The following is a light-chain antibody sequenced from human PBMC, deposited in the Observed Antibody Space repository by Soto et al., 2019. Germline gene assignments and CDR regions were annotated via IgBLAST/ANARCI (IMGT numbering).Light chain of an antibody. CDR2: DAS. V-gene: IGKV3D-15*01. Sequence: HSPSSLSASVEHIVTMTCGARQSVDTDLAWYQQKPGQPPRLLIYDASTRATGIPARFSGSQSGTEFTLTISSLLSEDFAVYSCQQYNNWPLTFAGRTKVDI. J-gene: IGKJ4*01. CDR1: QSVDTD. CDR3: QQYNNWPLT.